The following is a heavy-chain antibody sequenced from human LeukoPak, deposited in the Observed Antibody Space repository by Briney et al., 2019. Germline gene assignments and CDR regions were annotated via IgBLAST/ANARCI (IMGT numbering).Heavy chain of an antibody. V-gene: IGHV3-23*01. J-gene: IGHJ4*02. CDR3: ATDSGGQNSDY. CDR1: GFTFSSYA. CDR2: ISGSGAST. Sequence: PGGSLRLSCAASGFTFSSYAMSWVRQAPGKGLEWISGISGSGASTYYADSVKGRFTISRDDSRNTLYLQMNSLRGDDTAVYYCATDSGGQNSDYWGQGTLVTVSS. D-gene: IGHD3-22*01.